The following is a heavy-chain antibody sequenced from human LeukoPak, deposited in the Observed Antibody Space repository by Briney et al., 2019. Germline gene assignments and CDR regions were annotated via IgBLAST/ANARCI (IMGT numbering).Heavy chain of an antibody. CDR2: MNPNRGNT. Sequence: ASVKVSCKASGYTFTSYDINWVRQATGQGLEWMGWMNPNRGNTGYAQKFQGRVTMTGNTSISPAYMELSKLRSDDPAVYYCVRDGCDSSMVRGFIRIWFDPWGQGTLVSVSS. J-gene: IGHJ5*02. V-gene: IGHV1-8*01. D-gene: IGHD3-10*01. CDR3: VRDGCDSSMVRGFIRIWFDP. CDR1: GYTFTSYD.